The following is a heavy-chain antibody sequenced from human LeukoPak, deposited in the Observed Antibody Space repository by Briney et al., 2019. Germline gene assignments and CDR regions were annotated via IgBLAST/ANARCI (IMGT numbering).Heavy chain of an antibody. D-gene: IGHD2-2*01. J-gene: IGHJ6*03. CDR1: GGSISSYY. Sequence: SETLSLTCTVSGGSISSYYWSWIRQPPGKGPEWIGYIYYSGSTNYNPSLKSRVTISVDTSKNQFSLKLSSVTAADTAVYYCARVRQLLLGGYYYYMDVWGKGTTVTVSS. V-gene: IGHV4-59*01. CDR3: ARVRQLLLGGYYYYMDV. CDR2: IYYSGST.